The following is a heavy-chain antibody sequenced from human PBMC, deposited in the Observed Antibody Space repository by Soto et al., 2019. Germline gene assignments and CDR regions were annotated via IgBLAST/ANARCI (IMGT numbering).Heavy chain of an antibody. J-gene: IGHJ4*02. V-gene: IGHV3-9*01. CDR3: AKDTYGSGTY. CDR1: GFTFDAYA. D-gene: IGHD3-10*01. Sequence: EVQLVESGGGLVQPGRSLRLSCAASGFTFDAYAMHGVRQAPGKGLEWVSGISWNSVSIGYADSVKGRFTISRDNAKNSLYLQMNSLRADDTALYDCAKDTYGSGTYWGQGTLVTVSS. CDR2: ISWNSVSI.